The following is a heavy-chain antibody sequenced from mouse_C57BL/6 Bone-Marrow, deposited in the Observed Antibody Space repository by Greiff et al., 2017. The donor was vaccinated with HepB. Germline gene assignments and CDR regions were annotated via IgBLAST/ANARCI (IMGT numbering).Heavy chain of an antibody. CDR2: ISNLAYSI. CDR3: ARTTTVVGYYYAMDY. J-gene: IGHJ4*01. V-gene: IGHV5-15*01. Sequence: EVMLVESGGGLVQPGGSLKLSCAASGFTFSDYGMAWVRQAPRKGPEWVAFISNLAYSIYYADTVTGRFTISRENAKNTLYLEMSSLRSEDTAMYYCARTTTVVGYYYAMDYWGQGTSVTVSS. CDR1: GFTFSDYG. D-gene: IGHD1-1*01.